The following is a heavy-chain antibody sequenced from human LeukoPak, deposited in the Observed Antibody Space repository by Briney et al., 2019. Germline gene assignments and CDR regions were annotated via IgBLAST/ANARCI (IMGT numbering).Heavy chain of an antibody. CDR3: ARSIPYGTTWYGRSDY. CDR2: IKPDGTAK. J-gene: IGHJ4*02. Sequence: GGSLRLSCTASGFPFSSYSMTWVRQAPGKGLEWVANIKPDGTAKFYVDSVKGRFTISRDNALNSLCLQMNSLRAEDTAIYYCARSIPYGTTWYGRSDYWGQGTLVTVSS. D-gene: IGHD6-13*01. CDR1: GFPFSSYS. V-gene: IGHV3-7*03.